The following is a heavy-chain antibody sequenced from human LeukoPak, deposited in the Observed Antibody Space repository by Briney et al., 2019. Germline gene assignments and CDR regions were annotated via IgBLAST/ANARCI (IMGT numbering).Heavy chain of an antibody. CDR3: ASGRWLQVFDY. CDR1: GGSISSHY. V-gene: IGHV4-4*07. CDR2: IYTSGST. Sequence: SETLSLTCTVSGGSISSHYWSWIRQPPGKGLEWIGRIYTSGSTNYNPSLKSRATMSVDTSKNQFSLKLSSVTAADTAVYYCASGRWLQVFDYWGQGTLVTVSS. J-gene: IGHJ4*02. D-gene: IGHD5-24*01.